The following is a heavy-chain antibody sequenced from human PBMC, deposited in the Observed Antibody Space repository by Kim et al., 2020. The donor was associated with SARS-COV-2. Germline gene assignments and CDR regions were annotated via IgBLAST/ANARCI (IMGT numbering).Heavy chain of an antibody. J-gene: IGHJ4*02. CDR1: GFTLSSYG. V-gene: IGHV3-33*01. D-gene: IGHD1-1*01. CDR3: ARDLNGGPGLDY. Sequence: GGSLRLSCAASGFTLSSYGMHWVRQAPGKGLEWVVVIWYDGNNKDYTDSVKGRFTISRDNSKNTLYLQMNSLRAEDTAVYYCARDLNGGPGLDYWGQGTLVTVSS. CDR2: IWYDGNNK.